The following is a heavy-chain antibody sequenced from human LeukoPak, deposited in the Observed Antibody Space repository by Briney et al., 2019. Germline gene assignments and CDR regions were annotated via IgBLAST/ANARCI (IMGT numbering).Heavy chain of an antibody. J-gene: IGHJ2*01. CDR2: IYYTGST. V-gene: IGHV4-39*07. CDR3: ARVYYSSSYDYWYFDL. CDR1: GGSITSGGYY. Sequence: SETLSLTCTVSGGSITSGGYYWAWIRQPPGKGLEWIGSIYYTGSTYYNPSLKSRVTISLDTSKNQFSLKLSSVTAADTAVYYCARVYYSSSYDYWYFDLWGRGTLVTVSS. D-gene: IGHD6-13*01.